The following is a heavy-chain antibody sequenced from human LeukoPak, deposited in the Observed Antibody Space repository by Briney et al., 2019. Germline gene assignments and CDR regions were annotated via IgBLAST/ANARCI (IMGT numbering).Heavy chain of an antibody. D-gene: IGHD2-2*01. CDR3: ARGNSRRTVVVPAALDY. CDR2: ISAYNGNT. V-gene: IGHV1-18*04. J-gene: IGHJ4*02. CDR1: GYTFTSYG. Sequence: ASVKVSCKASGYTFTSYGISWVRQAPGQGLEWMGWISAYNGNTNYAQKLQGRVTMTTDTSTSTAYMELRSLRSDDTAVYYCARGNSRRTVVVPAALDYWGQGTLVTVSS.